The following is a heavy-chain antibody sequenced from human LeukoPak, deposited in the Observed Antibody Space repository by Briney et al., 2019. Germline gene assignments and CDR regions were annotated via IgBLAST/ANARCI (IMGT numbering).Heavy chain of an antibody. CDR3: ARVQDIVAPEDYYMDV. V-gene: IGHV3-48*01. CDR1: GFTFSSYS. D-gene: IGHD5-12*01. J-gene: IGHJ6*03. Sequence: SGGSLRLSCAASGFTFSSYSMDWVRQAPGKGLEWVSYISSSSTTIYYADSVKGRFTISRDNAKNSLYLQMNSLRAEDTAVYYCARVQDIVAPEDYYMDVWGKGTTVTVSS. CDR2: ISSSSTTI.